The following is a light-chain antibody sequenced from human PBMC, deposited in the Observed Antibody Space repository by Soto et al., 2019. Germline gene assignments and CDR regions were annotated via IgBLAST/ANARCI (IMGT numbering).Light chain of an antibody. V-gene: IGLV2-14*01. Sequence: QSVLTQPASVSGSPGQSITISCTGTSSDVGGYNYVSWYQQHPGKAPKLMIYEVSNRPSGVSNRFSGSKSDNTASLTISGLQAEDEADYYCSPYTSSSTLFVFGTGTKVTVL. CDR3: SPYTSSSTLFV. J-gene: IGLJ1*01. CDR1: SSDVGGYNY. CDR2: EVS.